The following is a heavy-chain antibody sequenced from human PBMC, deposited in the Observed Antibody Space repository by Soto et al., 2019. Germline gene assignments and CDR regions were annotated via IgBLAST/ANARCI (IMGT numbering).Heavy chain of an antibody. CDR2: ISSNGGST. CDR1: GFTFSSYA. V-gene: IGHV3-64D*08. Sequence: GGALRLSCSASGFTFSSYAMHWVRPAPGTGLEYVSAISSNGGSTYYADSVKGRFNISRDNSKNTLYLQMSSLRAEDTAVYYCVKASCSSTICHNWFDPWGQGTLVTVSS. J-gene: IGHJ5*02. CDR3: VKASCSSTICHNWFDP. D-gene: IGHD2-2*01.